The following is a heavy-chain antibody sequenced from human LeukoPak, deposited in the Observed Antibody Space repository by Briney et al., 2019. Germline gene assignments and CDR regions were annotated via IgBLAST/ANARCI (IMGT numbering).Heavy chain of an antibody. Sequence: GGSLRLSCAASGFTFSSYGMHWVRQAPGKGLEWVAFIRYDGSNKYYADSVKGRFTISGDNSKNTLYLQMNSLRAEDTAVYYCAKDRSDIVVVPAAISYRGGDYWGQGTLVTVSS. J-gene: IGHJ4*02. CDR3: AKDRSDIVVVPAAISYRGGDY. V-gene: IGHV3-30*02. D-gene: IGHD2-2*01. CDR1: GFTFSSYG. CDR2: IRYDGSNK.